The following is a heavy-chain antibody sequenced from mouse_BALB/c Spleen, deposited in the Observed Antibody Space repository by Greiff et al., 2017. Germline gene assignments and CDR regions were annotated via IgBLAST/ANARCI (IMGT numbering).Heavy chain of an antibody. CDR2: ISSGSSTI. CDR1: GFTFSSFG. Sequence: EVKLVESGGGLVQPGGSRKLSCAASGFTFSSFGMHWVRQAPEKGLEWVAYISSGSSTIYYADTVKGRFTISRDNPKNTLFLQMTSLRSEDTAMYYCARCRWLPHYFDYWGQGTTLTVSS. D-gene: IGHD2-3*01. CDR3: ARCRWLPHYFDY. J-gene: IGHJ2*01. V-gene: IGHV5-17*02.